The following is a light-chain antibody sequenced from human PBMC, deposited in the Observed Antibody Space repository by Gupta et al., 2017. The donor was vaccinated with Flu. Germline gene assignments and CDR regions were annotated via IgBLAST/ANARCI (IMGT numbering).Light chain of an antibody. CDR1: SSDVGSYNR. J-gene: IGLJ2*01. Sequence: QSALTQPPSVSGSPGQSVTISCTGTSSDVGSYNRVSWYQQPPGTAPKRMIYEVSNRPAGVPDRFSGSKSGNTASLTISVLQAEDEADYYCSLYTSSSTVVFGGGTKLTVL. CDR2: EVS. V-gene: IGLV2-18*01. CDR3: SLYTSSSTVV.